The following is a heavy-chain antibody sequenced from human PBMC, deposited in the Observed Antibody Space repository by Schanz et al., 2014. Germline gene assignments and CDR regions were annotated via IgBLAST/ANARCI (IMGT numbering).Heavy chain of an antibody. CDR1: GFTFSSYC. CDR2: INQDGSEK. V-gene: IGHV3-7*01. J-gene: IGHJ4*02. CDR3: VPMSIAAH. Sequence: EVQLVESGGGLVKPGGSLRLSCAASGFTFSSYCINWVRQAPGKGLEWVANINQDGSEKYYVDSVKGRFTISRDNAKNSLYLQMNSLRAEDTAVYYCVPMSIAAHWGQGTLVTVSS. D-gene: IGHD6-6*01.